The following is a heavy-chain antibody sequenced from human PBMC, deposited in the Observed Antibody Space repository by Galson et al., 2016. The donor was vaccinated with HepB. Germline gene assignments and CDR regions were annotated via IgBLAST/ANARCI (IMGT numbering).Heavy chain of an antibody. Sequence: SLRLSCAASEFTFTSYAMSWVRQAPGKGLEWVSSINNSGGHTHYADSVKGRFTISRDNSQNTLFLQMNSLRAEDTALYYCAKDRWTGQLLPHGFDYWGQGTLVTVSS. J-gene: IGHJ4*02. V-gene: IGHV3-23*01. D-gene: IGHD6-6*01. CDR3: AKDRWTGQLLPHGFDY. CDR1: EFTFTSYA. CDR2: INNSGGHT.